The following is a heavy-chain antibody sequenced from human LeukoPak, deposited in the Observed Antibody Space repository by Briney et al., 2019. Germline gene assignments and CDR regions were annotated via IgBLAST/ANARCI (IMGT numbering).Heavy chain of an antibody. D-gene: IGHD1-26*01. CDR3: ARLVVGATLGGYYYYYYYMDV. CDR1: VGSFSGYY. Sequence: KASETLSLTCAVYVGSFSGYYWSWIRQPPGKGLEWIGEINHSGSTNYNSSLKSRVTISVDTSKNQFSLKLTSVTAADTAIYYCARLVVGATLGGYYYYYYYMDVWGKGTTVTVSS. CDR2: INHSGST. V-gene: IGHV4-34*01. J-gene: IGHJ6*03.